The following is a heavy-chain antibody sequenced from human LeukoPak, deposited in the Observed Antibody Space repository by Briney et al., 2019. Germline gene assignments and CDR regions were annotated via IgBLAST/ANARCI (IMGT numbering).Heavy chain of an antibody. CDR2: ISSGSSNI. V-gene: IGHV3-21*01. D-gene: IGHD2-8*01. J-gene: IGHJ5*02. CDR1: GFTFSSYS. CDR3: ARDGPKYCSNGVCYAPVDP. Sequence: GGSLRLSCAASGFTFSSYSMNWVRQAPGKGLEWVSSISSGSSNIYYADSVKGRFTISRDNGKNSLYLQMNSLRAEDTAVHYCARDGPKYCSNGVCYAPVDPWGQGTLVTVSS.